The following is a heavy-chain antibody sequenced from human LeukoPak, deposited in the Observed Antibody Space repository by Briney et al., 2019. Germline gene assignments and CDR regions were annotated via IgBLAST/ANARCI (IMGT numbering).Heavy chain of an antibody. CDR3: AKDKGIAARSFDY. Sequence: PTGGSLRLSCAASGFTFSNYAMSWVRQAPGKGLEWVSAISGSSGSTYYADALKGRFTISRDNSKNTLYLQMNSLRAGDTAVYYCAKDKGIAARSFDYWGQGTLVTVSS. V-gene: IGHV3-23*01. D-gene: IGHD6-6*01. J-gene: IGHJ4*02. CDR2: ISGSSGST. CDR1: GFTFSNYA.